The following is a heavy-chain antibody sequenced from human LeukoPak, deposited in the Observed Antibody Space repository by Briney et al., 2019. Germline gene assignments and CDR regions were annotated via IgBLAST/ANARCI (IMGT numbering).Heavy chain of an antibody. D-gene: IGHD3-10*01. J-gene: IGHJ4*02. Sequence: PSETLSLTCTVSGDSISIDLWGWIRQPPGKGLEWIGYFYDSGTTNYNPSLKGRVTISVDTSKNQFSLKLSSVTAADTAVYYCARGRRYYGSGSYTPVFDYWGQGTLVTVSS. CDR3: ARGRRYYGSGSYTPVFDY. CDR2: FYDSGTT. CDR1: GDSISIDL. V-gene: IGHV4-59*12.